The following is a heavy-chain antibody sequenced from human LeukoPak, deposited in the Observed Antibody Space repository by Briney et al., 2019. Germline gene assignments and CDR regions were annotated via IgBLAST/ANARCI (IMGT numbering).Heavy chain of an antibody. CDR1: GFTFRSYG. D-gene: IGHD6-13*01. CDR3: ARSKAAADPYYHYYGMDV. J-gene: IGHJ6*02. V-gene: IGHV3-33*01. Sequence: PGGSLRLSCAASGFTFRSYGMHWVRQAPGKGLEWVAVIWYDGSNKYYADSVKGRFTISRDNSKNTLYLQMNSLRAEDTAVYYCARSKAAADPYYHYYGMDVWGQGTTVTVSS. CDR2: IWYDGSNK.